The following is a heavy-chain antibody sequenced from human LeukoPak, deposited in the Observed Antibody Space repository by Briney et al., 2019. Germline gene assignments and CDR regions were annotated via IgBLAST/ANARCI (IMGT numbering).Heavy chain of an antibody. J-gene: IGHJ4*02. Sequence: GRSLRLSCAASGFTFSSYCMHWVRQAPGKGLEWVAVISYDGSNKYYADSVKGRFTISRDNSKNTLYLQMNSLRAEDTAVYYCAHGGRWLQLDYWGQGTLVTVSS. CDR1: GFTFSSYC. CDR3: AHGGRWLQLDY. D-gene: IGHD5-24*01. CDR2: ISYDGSNK. V-gene: IGHV3-30*03.